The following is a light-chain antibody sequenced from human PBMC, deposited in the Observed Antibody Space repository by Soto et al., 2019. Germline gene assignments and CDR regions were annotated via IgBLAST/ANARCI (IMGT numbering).Light chain of an antibody. CDR3: QQFNNWPWT. V-gene: IGKV3-15*01. CDR1: QSIGSN. Sequence: DIVMTQSPGTLSVSPGEGATLSCRASQSIGSNYLAWYQQKPGQAPRLLIYGTSSRATGIPARFSGSGSGTEFTLTISSLQSEDFAIYYCQQFNNWPWTFGQGTKVEIK. J-gene: IGKJ1*01. CDR2: GTS.